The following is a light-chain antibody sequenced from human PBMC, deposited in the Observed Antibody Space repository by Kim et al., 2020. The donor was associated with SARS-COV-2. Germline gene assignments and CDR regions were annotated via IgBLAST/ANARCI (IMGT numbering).Light chain of an antibody. V-gene: IGLV3-1*01. J-gene: IGLJ3*02. Sequence: VSPGQTGSITCSGHKLGNKYVSWYHQKPGQSPVLVIYQDTKRPSGIPARFSGSNSGNTATLTISGTQTMDEGDYYCQAWDSSTNVVFGGGTQLTVL. CDR1: KLGNKY. CDR3: QAWDSSTNVV. CDR2: QDT.